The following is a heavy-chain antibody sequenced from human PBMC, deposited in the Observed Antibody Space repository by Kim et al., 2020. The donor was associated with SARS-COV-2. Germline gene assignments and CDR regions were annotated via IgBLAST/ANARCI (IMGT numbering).Heavy chain of an antibody. CDR1: GYTFTSYA. Sequence: ASVKVSCKASGYTFTSYAMHWVRQAPGQRLEWMGWINAGNGNTKYSQKFQGRVTITRDTSASTAYMELSSLRSEDTAVYYCARGSGSYAPPGNWGQGTLVTVSS. CDR3: ARGSGSYAPPGN. D-gene: IGHD1-26*01. CDR2: INAGNGNT. J-gene: IGHJ4*02. V-gene: IGHV1-3*01.